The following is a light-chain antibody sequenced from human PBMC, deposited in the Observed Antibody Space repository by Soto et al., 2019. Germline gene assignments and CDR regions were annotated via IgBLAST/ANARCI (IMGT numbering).Light chain of an antibody. J-gene: IGKJ2*01. CDR3: QQYNSYLYT. V-gene: IGKV1-39*01. CDR2: AAS. CDR1: QSISSY. Sequence: DIQMTQSPSSLSASVGDRVTITCRASQSISSYLNWYQQKPGKAPKLLIYAASSLQSGVPSRFSGSGSGTDFTLTITSLPPEAFATYSCQQYNSYLYTFGQGTKVDIK.